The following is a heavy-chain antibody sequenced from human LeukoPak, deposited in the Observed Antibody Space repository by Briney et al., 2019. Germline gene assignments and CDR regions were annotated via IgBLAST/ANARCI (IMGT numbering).Heavy chain of an antibody. CDR3: ARGRYSRSRGVGYYFDY. Sequence: SQTLSLTCTVSGGSISSGGYYWSWIRQHPGKGLEWIGYIYYSGSTYYNPSLKSRVTISVDTSKNQFFLKLSSVTAADTAVYYCARGRYSRSRGVGYYFDYWGQGTLVTVSS. V-gene: IGHV4-31*03. J-gene: IGHJ4*02. D-gene: IGHD6-13*01. CDR2: IYYSGST. CDR1: GGSISSGGYY.